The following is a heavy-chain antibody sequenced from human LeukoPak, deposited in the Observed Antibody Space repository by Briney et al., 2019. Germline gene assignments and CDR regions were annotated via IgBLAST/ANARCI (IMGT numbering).Heavy chain of an antibody. J-gene: IGHJ4*02. Sequence: GGSLRLSCAASGSTFSSYAMHWVRQAPGKGLEWVAVISYDGSNKYYADSVKGRFTISRDNSKNTLYLQMNSLRAEDTAVYYCARAGFGFGRFFDYWGQGTLVTVSS. V-gene: IGHV3-30*04. CDR3: ARAGFGFGRFFDY. D-gene: IGHD3-16*01. CDR1: GSTFSSYA. CDR2: ISYDGSNK.